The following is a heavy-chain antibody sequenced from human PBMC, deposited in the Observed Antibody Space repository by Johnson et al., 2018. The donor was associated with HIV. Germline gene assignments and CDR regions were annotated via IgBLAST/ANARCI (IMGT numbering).Heavy chain of an antibody. V-gene: IGHV3-11*04. CDR3: VQGVPNPAGAFDI. CDR1: GFSFSDYY. CDR2: ISSSGTTV. J-gene: IGHJ3*02. D-gene: IGHD6-19*01. Sequence: QVQLVESGGGLVKPGGSLRLSCAASGFSFSDYYMSWIRQTPGKGLEWVSYISSSGTTVYYADSVKGRFTISKDNSKNTLYLQMNSLRPEDTAVYYCVQGVPNPAGAFDIWGRGTMVTVSS.